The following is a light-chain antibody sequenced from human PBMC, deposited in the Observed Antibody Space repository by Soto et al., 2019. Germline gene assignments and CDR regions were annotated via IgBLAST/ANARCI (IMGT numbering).Light chain of an antibody. CDR3: CSYAGGTSVI. Sequence: QSALTQPASVSGSPGQSLTISCTGTSSDVGRYSLVSWYQQHPGKAPKLIIYEDVERPSGVSYRFSGSKSGNTASLTISGLQTEDEADYYCCSYAGGTSVIFGGGTKLTFL. CDR2: EDV. V-gene: IGLV2-23*01. CDR1: SSDVGRYSL. J-gene: IGLJ2*01.